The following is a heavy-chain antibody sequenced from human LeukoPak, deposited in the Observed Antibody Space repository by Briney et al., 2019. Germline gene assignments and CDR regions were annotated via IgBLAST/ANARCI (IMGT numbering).Heavy chain of an antibody. Sequence: SETLSLTCTVSGGSISSYYWSWIRQPPGKGLGWIGYIYYSGSTNYNPSLKSRVTISVDTSKNQFSLKLSSVTAADTAVYYCARDPRAAGTFAWYFDLWGRGTLVTVSS. CDR3: ARDPRAAGTFAWYFDL. D-gene: IGHD6-13*01. CDR1: GGSISSYY. CDR2: IYYSGST. J-gene: IGHJ2*01. V-gene: IGHV4-59*01.